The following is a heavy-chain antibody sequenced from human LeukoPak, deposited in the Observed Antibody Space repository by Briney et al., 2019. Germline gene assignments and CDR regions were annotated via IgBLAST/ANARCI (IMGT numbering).Heavy chain of an antibody. Sequence: GGSLRLSCAASGFTFSSYAMSWVRQAPGKGLEWVSAISGSGGSTYYADSVKGRFTISRDNSKNTLYLQMNSLRAEDTAVYYCAKVGVYDSSGYPGPNWFDPWGQGTLVTVSS. CDR3: AKVGVYDSSGYPGPNWFDP. D-gene: IGHD3-22*01. J-gene: IGHJ5*02. V-gene: IGHV3-23*01. CDR2: ISGSGGST. CDR1: GFTFSSYA.